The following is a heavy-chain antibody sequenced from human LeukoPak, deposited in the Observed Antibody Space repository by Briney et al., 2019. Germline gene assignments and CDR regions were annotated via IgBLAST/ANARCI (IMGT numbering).Heavy chain of an antibody. CDR3: ARDRGYSHRYFDL. CDR1: GGSISSGGYY. D-gene: IGHD5-18*01. J-gene: IGHJ2*01. CDR2: IYHSGST. Sequence: SETLSLTCTVSGGSISSGGYYWSWIRQPPGKGLEWIGYIYHSGSTYYNPSLKSRVTISVDGSKNQFSLKLSSVTAADTAVYYCARDRGYSHRYFDLWGRGTLVTASS. V-gene: IGHV4-30-2*01.